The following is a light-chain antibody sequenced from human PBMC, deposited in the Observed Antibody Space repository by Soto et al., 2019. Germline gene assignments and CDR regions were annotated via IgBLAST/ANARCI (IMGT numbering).Light chain of an antibody. CDR2: QAS. V-gene: IGKV1-5*03. CDR3: QQYNGSPWT. Sequence: DIQMTQSPFTLSASVGEIVTITCRASQSISSWLAWYQQKPGSAPKLLIYQASTLQTGVPSRFSGSGSGTEFTLTISSLQPEDFATYYCQQYNGSPWTYGQGNKVDIK. J-gene: IGKJ1*01. CDR1: QSISSW.